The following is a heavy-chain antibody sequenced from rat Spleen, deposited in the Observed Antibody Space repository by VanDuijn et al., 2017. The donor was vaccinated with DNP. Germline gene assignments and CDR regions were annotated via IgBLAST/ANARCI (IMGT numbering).Heavy chain of an antibody. D-gene: IGHD4-3*01. CDR2: INTGVGDT. J-gene: IGHJ2*01. CDR1: GYTFISYY. CDR3: ASWKSGRFDY. Sequence: QVQLQQSGVELAKPGSSVKISCKASGYTFISYYISWIKQTTGQGLEYIGYINTGVGDTKYNERFKGKATLTVDKSSSTAFMQLSSLTPDDSAVYYCASWKSGRFDYWGQGVMVTVSS. V-gene: IGHV1-43*01.